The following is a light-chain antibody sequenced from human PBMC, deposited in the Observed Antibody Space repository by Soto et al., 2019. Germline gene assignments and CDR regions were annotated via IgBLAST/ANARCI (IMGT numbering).Light chain of an antibody. CDR3: QQRRLWLT. CDR1: QSVSTY. J-gene: IGKJ4*01. V-gene: IGKV3-11*01. CDR2: DAS. Sequence: DIGLTQSPATLSLSPGDRATLSCRANQSVSTYLNWYQQKRGQAPRLLIFDASNRAAGIPARFSGSGSGTDFTLTISSLDPEDFAVYFCQQRRLWLTSGGGTKVE.